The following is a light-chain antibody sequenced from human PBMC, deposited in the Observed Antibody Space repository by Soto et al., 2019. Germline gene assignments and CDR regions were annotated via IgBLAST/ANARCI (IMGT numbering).Light chain of an antibody. CDR1: QSISVW. Sequence: DIQMTQSPSTLSASVGDRVTITCRASQSISVWLAWYQQKPGKAPKLLISKASTLETGVPSRFSGSGSGTEFILTISSLQPDDFAAYYCQQYHTSYTFGQGTKLEI. CDR2: KAS. V-gene: IGKV1-5*03. J-gene: IGKJ2*01. CDR3: QQYHTSYT.